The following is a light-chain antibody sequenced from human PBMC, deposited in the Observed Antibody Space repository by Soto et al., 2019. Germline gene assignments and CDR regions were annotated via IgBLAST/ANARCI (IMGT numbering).Light chain of an antibody. CDR3: QQYGSSPYT. V-gene: IGKV3-20*01. CDR1: QSVSTNY. Sequence: EIVLTQSPGTLSLSPGEIATLSCRASQSVSTNYLAWYQQKPGQSPRLLIYGATRRATGIPDRFRGSGSGTHFILTISRQKPEDFALYFCQQYGSSPYTFAQGTKLDIK. CDR2: GAT. J-gene: IGKJ2*01.